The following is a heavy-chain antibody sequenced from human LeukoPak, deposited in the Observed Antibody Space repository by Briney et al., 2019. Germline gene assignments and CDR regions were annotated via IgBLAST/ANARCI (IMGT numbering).Heavy chain of an antibody. J-gene: IGHJ6*02. CDR2: ICGYSGDT. CDR3: ARGGSDAAGMDV. V-gene: IGHV3-21*01. Sequence: PGGSLRLSCAASGFTFSNYAMTWVRQAPGEGLEWVSSICGYSGDTYYADSVKGRFTISRDNAKNSLYLQMNSLRAEDTAVYYCARGGSDAAGMDVWGQGTTVTVSS. D-gene: IGHD2-15*01. CDR1: GFTFSNYA.